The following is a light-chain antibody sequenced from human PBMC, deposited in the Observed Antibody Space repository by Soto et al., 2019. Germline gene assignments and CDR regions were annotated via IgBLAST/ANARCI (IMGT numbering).Light chain of an antibody. Sequence: DFVMTQAPDSLAVSLGERATINCKSSQSVLYNSNNKNHLGWFQQKPGHPPKLLIYGASFRPSGVPDRFSGSGSGTDFTLTISSLQAEDVAVYYCQQLNSYPLTFGGGTKVDIK. CDR1: QSVLYNSNNKNH. CDR3: QQLNSYPLT. V-gene: IGKV4-1*01. CDR2: GAS. J-gene: IGKJ4*01.